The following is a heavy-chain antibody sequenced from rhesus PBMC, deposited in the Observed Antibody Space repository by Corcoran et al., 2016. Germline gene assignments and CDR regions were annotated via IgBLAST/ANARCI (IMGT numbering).Heavy chain of an antibody. D-gene: IGHD3-16*01. V-gene: IGHV4-169*02. J-gene: IGHJ4*01. CDR1: GGSISSSY. CDR2: IYGSGSST. CDR3: ASGGYYSGSFDY. Sequence: QLQLQESGPGLVKPSETLSVTCAVSGGSISSSYWSWIRQAPGKGMEWIGYIYGSGSSTNYNPYRKSRVTLSVDTSKNQLSLKLSSVTAADTAVYYCASGGYYSGSFDYWGQGVLVTVSS.